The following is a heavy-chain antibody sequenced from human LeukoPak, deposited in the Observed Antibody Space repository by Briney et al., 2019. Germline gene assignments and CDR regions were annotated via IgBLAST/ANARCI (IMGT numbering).Heavy chain of an antibody. CDR1: GGTFSNYV. J-gene: IGHJ5*02. CDR3: ARGYYYGSETYWHTNWFDP. D-gene: IGHD3-10*01. CDR2: IIPMFGTA. V-gene: IGHV1-69*05. Sequence: SVNVSCKASGGTFSNYVISWVRQAPGQGLEWMGGIIPMFGTANYAQKFQGRVTITKDESTSTGYMEMSSLRSEDTAVYYCARGYYYGSETYWHTNWFDPWGQGTPVTVSS.